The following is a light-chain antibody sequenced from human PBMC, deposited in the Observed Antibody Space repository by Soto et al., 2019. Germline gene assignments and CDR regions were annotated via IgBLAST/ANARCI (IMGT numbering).Light chain of an antibody. Sequence: CRARHIISHFLAWYQQKPRKAPKLLIYKAYSLDSGVPTRFSGSGSGTEFTLTSSLQPPDDSATYCCQQENSHCPFAGGTKVDFK. CDR3: QQENSHCP. V-gene: IGKV1-5*03. CDR2: KAY. CDR1: HIISHF. J-gene: IGKJ4*02.